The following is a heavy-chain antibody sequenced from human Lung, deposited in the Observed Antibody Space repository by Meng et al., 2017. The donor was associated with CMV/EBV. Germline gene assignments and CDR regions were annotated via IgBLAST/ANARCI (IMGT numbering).Heavy chain of an antibody. CDR1: GFTFNTYA. CDR3: VRDQRAESIIAVLIKRFGMDV. CDR2: ISYDGSNK. J-gene: IGHJ6*02. D-gene: IGHD6-19*01. Sequence: GGSLRLXCAASGFTFNTYAMHWVRQAPGKGLEWVAVISYDGSNKYTADSVKGRLTISRDNSKNYLYLQMNSLTVEDTAVYYCVRDQRAESIIAVLIKRFGMDVWGQGXTVTVSS. V-gene: IGHV3-30*04.